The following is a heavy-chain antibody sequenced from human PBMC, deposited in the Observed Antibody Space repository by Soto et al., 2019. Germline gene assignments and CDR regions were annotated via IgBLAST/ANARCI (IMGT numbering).Heavy chain of an antibody. CDR3: ARSTSYDILSGSYYDYGMDV. D-gene: IGHD3-9*01. CDR1: GFPFSTYG. Sequence: GGSLRLSCAASGFPFSTYGMHWVRQAPGKGLEWVAGIWYDGRYKYYADSVKGRLIISRDNSKNTLYLQMNSLGAEDTAVYYCARSTSYDILSGSYYDYGMDVWGQGTTVTVS. CDR2: IWYDGRYK. J-gene: IGHJ6*02. V-gene: IGHV3-33*01.